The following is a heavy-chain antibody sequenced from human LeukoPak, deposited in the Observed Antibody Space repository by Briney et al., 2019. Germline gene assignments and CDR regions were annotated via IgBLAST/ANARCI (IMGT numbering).Heavy chain of an antibody. J-gene: IGHJ6*02. CDR3: AYGGNPLYYYGMDV. CDR2: IYYSGST. Sequence: PSETLSLTCTVSGGSISSSSYYWGWIRQPPGKGLEWIGSIYYSGSTYYNPSLKSRVTISVDTSKNQFSLKLSSVTAADTAVYYCAYGGNPLYYYGMDVWGQGTTVTVSS. D-gene: IGHD4-23*01. CDR1: GGSISSSSYY. V-gene: IGHV4-39*07.